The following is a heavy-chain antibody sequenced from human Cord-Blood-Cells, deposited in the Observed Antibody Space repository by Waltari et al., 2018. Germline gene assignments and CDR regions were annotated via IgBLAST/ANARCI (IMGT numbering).Heavy chain of an antibody. Sequence: QVRLQQWGAGLLKPSETLSLTCPVYGWFFSGYYCRWIRQPPGKGLEWIGEINHSGSINYNPSLKSRVTISVDTSKNQCSLKLSSVTAADTAVYYCARGRWGLLLPNWFDPWGQGTLVTVSS. CDR3: ARGRWGLLLPNWFDP. V-gene: IGHV4-34*01. J-gene: IGHJ5*02. D-gene: IGHD2-21*02. CDR1: GWFFSGYY. CDR2: INHSGSI.